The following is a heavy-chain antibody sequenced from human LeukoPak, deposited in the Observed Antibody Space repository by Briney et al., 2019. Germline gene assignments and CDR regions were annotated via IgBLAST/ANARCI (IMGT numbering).Heavy chain of an antibody. Sequence: GRSLRLSCAASGFTFSSYAMHWVRQAPGKGLEWVAVISYDGSNKYYADSVKGRFTISRDNSKNTLYLQMNSLRAEDTAVYYCAKEPYYYDSSGYYLPYFDYWGQGTLVTVSS. V-gene: IGHV3-30-3*01. CDR1: GFTFSSYA. D-gene: IGHD3-22*01. CDR3: AKEPYYYDSSGYYLPYFDY. CDR2: ISYDGSNK. J-gene: IGHJ4*02.